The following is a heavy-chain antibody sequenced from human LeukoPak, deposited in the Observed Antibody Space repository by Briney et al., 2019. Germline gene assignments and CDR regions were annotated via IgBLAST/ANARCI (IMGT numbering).Heavy chain of an antibody. CDR1: GFSFSRYA. D-gene: IGHD3-10*01. J-gene: IGHJ3*01. V-gene: IGHV3-30*04. CDR3: AKDLATVRGLVNAFDV. Sequence: PGGSLRLSCAASGFSFSRYAMHWVRQAPGKGLEWVAVISYDGGKEYYGDSVKGRFTISRDNPENTLYLQMNGLRADDTAVYYCAKDLATVRGLVNAFDVWGHGTMVTVSS. CDR2: ISYDGGKE.